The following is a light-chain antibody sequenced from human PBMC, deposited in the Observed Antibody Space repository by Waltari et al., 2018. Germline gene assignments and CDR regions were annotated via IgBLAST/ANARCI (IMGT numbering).Light chain of an antibody. CDR2: YDS. Sequence: SYVLTQPPSVSVAPGKTARITCGGTNIGSKRVHLYQQKPGQAPVLVIYYDSDRPSGIPERFSGSNSGNTATLTISRVEAGDEADYYCQVWDSSSDHLNWVFGGGTKLTVL. CDR3: QVWDSSSDHLNWV. J-gene: IGLJ3*02. CDR1: NIGSKR. V-gene: IGLV3-21*04.